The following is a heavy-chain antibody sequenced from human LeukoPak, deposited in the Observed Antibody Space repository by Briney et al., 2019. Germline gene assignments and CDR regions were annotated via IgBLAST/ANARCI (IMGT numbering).Heavy chain of an antibody. CDR1: GLTFSTYG. D-gene: IGHD3-9*01. Sequence: GGSLRLSCVASGLTFSTYGMSWVRQAPGKGLEWVSALSGSGSSTYYADSVKGRFTISRDNSKNTLYLQMNSLRAEDTAVYYCAKDSPILTYWGQGTLVSVSS. J-gene: IGHJ4*02. V-gene: IGHV3-23*01. CDR2: LSGSGSST. CDR3: AKDSPILTY.